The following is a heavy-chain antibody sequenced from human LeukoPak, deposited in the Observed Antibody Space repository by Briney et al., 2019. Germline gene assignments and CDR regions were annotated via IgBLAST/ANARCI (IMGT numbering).Heavy chain of an antibody. Sequence: PGRSLRLSCAASGFTFSSYAMHWVRRAPGKGLELVAVISYDGSNKYYADSVKGRFTISRDNSKNTLYLQMNSLRAEDTAVYYCARGRYSGYDWVEGQEWLVLGSYYYYMDVWGKGTTVTVSS. CDR2: ISYDGSNK. J-gene: IGHJ6*03. CDR1: GFTFSSYA. CDR3: ARGRYSGYDWVEGQEWLVLGSYYYYMDV. V-gene: IGHV3-30*04. D-gene: IGHD5-12*01.